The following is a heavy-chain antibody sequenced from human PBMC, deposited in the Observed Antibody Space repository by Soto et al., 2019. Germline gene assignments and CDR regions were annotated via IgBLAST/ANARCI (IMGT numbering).Heavy chain of an antibody. CDR3: ANRGYGTSGVCFPGFDP. Sequence: PGGSLRLSCAASGFTFSSHWMHWVRQAPGKGLVWVSRINGDGGSTSYADSVKGRFTISRDNAKNMLYLQVNSLRADDTAVYYCANRGYGTSGVCFPGFDPGGGGPRVTVP. D-gene: IGHD2-8*01. V-gene: IGHV3-74*01. CDR1: GFTFSSHW. CDR2: INGDGGST. J-gene: IGHJ5*02.